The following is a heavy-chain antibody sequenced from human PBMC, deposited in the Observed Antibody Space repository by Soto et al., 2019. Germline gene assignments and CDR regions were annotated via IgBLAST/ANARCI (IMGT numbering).Heavy chain of an antibody. D-gene: IGHD2-8*01. Sequence: ASVKVSCKASGGTFSSYAISWVRQAPGQGLEWMGGIIPIFGTANYAQKFQGRVTITADESTSTAYMELSSLRSEDTAVYYCARDMCTNGVCPPREYYYYGMDVWGQGTTVTVSS. CDR1: GGTFSSYA. V-gene: IGHV1-69*13. J-gene: IGHJ6*02. CDR3: ARDMCTNGVCPPREYYYYGMDV. CDR2: IIPIFGTA.